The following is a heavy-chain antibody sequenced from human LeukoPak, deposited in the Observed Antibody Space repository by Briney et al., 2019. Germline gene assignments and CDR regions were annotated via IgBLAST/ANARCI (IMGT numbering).Heavy chain of an antibody. CDR1: GYTFTGYY. D-gene: IGHD1-26*01. V-gene: IGHV1-2*02. CDR3: ARVKGVGATKGKFDY. Sequence: ASVTVSCKASGYTFTGYYMHWVRQAPGQGLEWMGWINPNSGGTNYAQKFQGRVTMTRDTSISTAYMELSRLRSDDTAVYYCARVKGVGATKGKFDYWGQGTLVTVSS. CDR2: INPNSGGT. J-gene: IGHJ4*02.